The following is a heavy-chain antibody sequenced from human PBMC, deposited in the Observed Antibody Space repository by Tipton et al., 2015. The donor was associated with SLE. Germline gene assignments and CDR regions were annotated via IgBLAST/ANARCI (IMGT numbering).Heavy chain of an antibody. J-gene: IGHJ4*02. CDR2: IYYSGST. CDR3: ARGPAFGGIVPYFNY. V-gene: IGHV4-59*08. D-gene: IGHD3-3*01. Sequence: TLSLTCTVSGGSISSYYWSWIRQPPGKGLEWIGYIYYSGSTNYNPSLKSRVTISVDTSKNQFSLKLSSVTAADTAVYYCARGPAFGGIVPYFNYWGQGTLVTVSS. CDR1: GGSISSYY.